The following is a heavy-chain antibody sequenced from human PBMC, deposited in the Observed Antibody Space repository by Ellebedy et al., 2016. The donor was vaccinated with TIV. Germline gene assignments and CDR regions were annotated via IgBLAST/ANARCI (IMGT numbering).Heavy chain of an antibody. CDR3: ASTDFYGDYGVGLGDI. J-gene: IGHJ3*02. CDR1: GGSISSYY. V-gene: IGHV4-34*01. D-gene: IGHD4-17*01. CDR2: INHSGST. Sequence: SETLSLTCTVSGGSISSYYWSWIRQPPGKGLEWIGEINHSGSTNYNPSLKSRVTVSVDTSKNQFSLKLSSVTAADTAVYYCASTDFYGDYGVGLGDIWGQGTMVTVSS.